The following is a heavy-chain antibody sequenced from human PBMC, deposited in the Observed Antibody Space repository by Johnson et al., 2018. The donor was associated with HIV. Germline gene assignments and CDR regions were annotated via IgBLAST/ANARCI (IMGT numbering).Heavy chain of an antibody. CDR1: GFTFSSYA. J-gene: IGHJ3*01. Sequence: QVQLVESGGVVVQPGGSLRLSCAASGFTFSSYAMHWVRQAPGKGLEWVAVISYDGSNKYYADSVKGRFTISRDNSKNTLYLQMNSLRAEDTAVYYCAREGVSGSYYDAFDLWGQGTMVTVSS. CDR3: AREGVSGSYYDAFDL. V-gene: IGHV3-30*04. D-gene: IGHD1-26*01. CDR2: ISYDGSNK.